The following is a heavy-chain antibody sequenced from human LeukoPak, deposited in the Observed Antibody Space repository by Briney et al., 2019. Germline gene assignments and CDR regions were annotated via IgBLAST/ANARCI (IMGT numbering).Heavy chain of an antibody. V-gene: IGHV3-30*01. Sequence: GGSLRLSCAASGFTFGSYAMHWVRQAPGKGLEWVAVISYDGSNKYYADSVKGRFTISRDNSKNTLYLQMNSLRAEDTAVYYCARDARFGQSAYYMDVWGKGTTVTVSS. CDR2: ISYDGSNK. CDR3: ARDARFGQSAYYMDV. D-gene: IGHD3-10*01. J-gene: IGHJ6*03. CDR1: GFTFGSYA.